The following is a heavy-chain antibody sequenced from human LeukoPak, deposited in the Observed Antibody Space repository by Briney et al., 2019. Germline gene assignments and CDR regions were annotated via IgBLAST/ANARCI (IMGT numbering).Heavy chain of an antibody. Sequence: WASVKVSCKASGYTFSYFGINWVRQAPGQGLEWMGWISAYNGNTNYAQKSEGRLSLTTDTATTTVYMELRNVTSDDTAVYFCARGLDAASGLANFDYWGQGTLITVSS. CDR3: ARGLDAASGLANFDY. V-gene: IGHV1-18*01. J-gene: IGHJ4*02. CDR2: ISAYNGNT. D-gene: IGHD1-1*01. CDR1: GYTFSYFG.